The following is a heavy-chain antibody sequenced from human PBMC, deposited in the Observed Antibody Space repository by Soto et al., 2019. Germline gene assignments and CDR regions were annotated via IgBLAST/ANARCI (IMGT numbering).Heavy chain of an antibody. V-gene: IGHV3-33*01. CDR2: IWYDGSNK. D-gene: IGHD3-16*01. CDR3: AREHLAVMGY. J-gene: IGHJ4*02. CDR1: GFTYSSYG. Sequence: QVQLVESGGGVVQPGRSLRLSCAASGFTYSSYGMHWVRQAPGKGLEWVAVIWYDGSNKYYADSVKGRFTISRDNSKNTLYLQMNSLRAEDTALYYCAREHLAVMGYRGQGTLVTVSS.